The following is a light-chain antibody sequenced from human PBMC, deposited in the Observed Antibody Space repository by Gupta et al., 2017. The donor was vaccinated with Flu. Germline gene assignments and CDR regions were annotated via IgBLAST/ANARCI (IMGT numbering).Light chain of an antibody. CDR2: RNN. CDR1: SSNIGSNY. CDR3: AAWDDSLSGPV. V-gene: IGLV1-47*01. Sequence: QSVLTQPPSASGTPGQRVTIYCSGSSSNIGSNYVYWYQQLPGTAPNLLIYRNNQRPSGVPDRFSGSKSGTSASLAISGLRSEDEADYYCAAWDDSLSGPVFGGGTNLTVL. J-gene: IGLJ2*01.